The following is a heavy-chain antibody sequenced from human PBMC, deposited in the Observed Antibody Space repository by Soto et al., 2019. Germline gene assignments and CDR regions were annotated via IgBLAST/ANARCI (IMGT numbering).Heavy chain of an antibody. CDR2: ISYAGSNK. V-gene: IGHV3-30*18. D-gene: IGHD6-13*01. CDR3: AKDPGIAALKYYFDY. Sequence: PGGSLRLSCAASGFTFSSYGMHWVRQAPGKGLEWVAVISYAGSNKYYADSVKGRFTISRDNSKNTLYLQMNSLRAEDTAVYYCAKDPGIAALKYYFDYWGQGTLVTVSS. J-gene: IGHJ4*02. CDR1: GFTFSSYG.